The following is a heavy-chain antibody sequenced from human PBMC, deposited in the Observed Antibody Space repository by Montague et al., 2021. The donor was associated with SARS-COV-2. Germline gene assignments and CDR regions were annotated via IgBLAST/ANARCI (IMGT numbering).Heavy chain of an antibody. CDR1: GFTFSSYS. J-gene: IGHJ4*02. D-gene: IGHD3-9*01. V-gene: IGHV3-21*01. Sequence: SLRLSCAASGFTFSSYSMNWVRQAPGKGLEWVSSISSSSSYIYYADSAKGRFTISSDNAKNSLYLQMNSLRAEDTAVYYCARDMYYDILTGYYTYWGQGTLVTVSS. CDR3: ARDMYYDILTGYYTY. CDR2: ISSSSSYI.